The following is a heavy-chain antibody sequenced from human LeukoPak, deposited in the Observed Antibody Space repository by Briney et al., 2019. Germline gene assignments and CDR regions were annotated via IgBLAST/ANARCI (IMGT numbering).Heavy chain of an antibody. Sequence: GGSLRLACAASEFTFSSYSMNSVRHAPGKGLEWVSSISSSSSYIYYADSVKGRFTISRDNAKNSLYLQMNSLRAEDTAVYYCARDPYYDILTGYSAYYGMDVWGQGTTVTVSS. CDR3: ARDPYYDILTGYSAYYGMDV. V-gene: IGHV3-21*01. CDR2: ISSSSSYI. D-gene: IGHD3-9*01. J-gene: IGHJ6*02. CDR1: EFTFSSYS.